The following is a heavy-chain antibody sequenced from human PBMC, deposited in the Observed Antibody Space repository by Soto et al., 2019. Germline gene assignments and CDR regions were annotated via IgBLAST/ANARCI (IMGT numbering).Heavy chain of an antibody. CDR1: GGSISSSTYY. J-gene: IGHJ4*02. Sequence: PSETLSLTCTVSGGSISSSTYYWGWIRQPPGRELEWIGSFYYRGSTYYNASLKSRLTISVDTSKNQFSLKLSSVTAADTAVYYCARESRSWYGSIWDEWGKGTLVPVAS. D-gene: IGHD6-13*01. CDR3: ARESRSWYGSIWDE. V-gene: IGHV4-39*02. CDR2: FYYRGST.